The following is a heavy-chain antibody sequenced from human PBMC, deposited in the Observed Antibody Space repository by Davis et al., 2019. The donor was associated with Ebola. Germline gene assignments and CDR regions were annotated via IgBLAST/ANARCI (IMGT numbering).Heavy chain of an antibody. D-gene: IGHD2-21*01. V-gene: IGHV3-11*01. CDR1: GFTFSDYY. CDR3: ARRVWYYGMDV. CDR2: ISSSGSTI. J-gene: IGHJ6*04. Sequence: PGRSLRPSCPPSGFTFSDYYMSWIRQAPGKGLEWVSYISSSGSTIYYADSVKGRFTISRDNAKNSLYLQMTSLRAEDTAVYYCARRVWYYGMDVWGKGTTVTVSS.